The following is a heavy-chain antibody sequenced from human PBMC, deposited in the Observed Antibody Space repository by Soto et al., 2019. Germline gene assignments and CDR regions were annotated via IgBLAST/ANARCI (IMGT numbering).Heavy chain of an antibody. Sequence: HGESLKISYKGSGYNFANYWIGWVRQMPGKGLEWMGIIYPGNSDTRYSPSFQGQVTISADTSISTAYLEWSSLKASDTAIYYCARHVYYDVLKKNYWGQGTLVTVSS. CDR1: GYNFANYW. J-gene: IGHJ4*02. CDR3: ARHVYYDVLKKNY. CDR2: IYPGNSDT. D-gene: IGHD3-9*01. V-gene: IGHV5-51*01.